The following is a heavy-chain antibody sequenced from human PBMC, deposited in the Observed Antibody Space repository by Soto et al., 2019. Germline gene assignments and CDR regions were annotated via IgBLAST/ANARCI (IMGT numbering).Heavy chain of an antibody. CDR1: ESTVRRDG. CDR2: TNQDGSEK. Sequence: EVHLVESGGGLVQTGGSLRLSCAISESTVRRDGMNWVRQAPGKGLEWVAHTNQDGSEKYYVDSVKGRFTITRDTAKKTLYLQMNSLRVGDAAMYYCSGGVGDAFWGQGTLVTVSS. D-gene: IGHD1-26*01. CDR3: SGGVGDAF. J-gene: IGHJ4*02. V-gene: IGHV3-7*04.